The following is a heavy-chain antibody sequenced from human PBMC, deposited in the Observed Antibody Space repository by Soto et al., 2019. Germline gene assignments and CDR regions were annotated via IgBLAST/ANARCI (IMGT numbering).Heavy chain of an antibody. Sequence: PSETLSLTCTVSGASIRGFYWSWIRKSAGKGLEWIGRIYATGTTDYNPSLKSRVMMSVDTSKKQFSLKWRSVTAADTAVCYCVRDGTKTLRDWFDPWGQGISVTVSS. D-gene: IGHD1-1*01. CDR1: GASIRGFY. CDR2: IYATGTT. V-gene: IGHV4-4*07. CDR3: VRDGTKTLRDWFDP. J-gene: IGHJ5*02.